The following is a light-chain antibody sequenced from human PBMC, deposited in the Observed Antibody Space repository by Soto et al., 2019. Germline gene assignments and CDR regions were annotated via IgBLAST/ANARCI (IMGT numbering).Light chain of an antibody. CDR1: QNIDIN. V-gene: IGKV3-15*01. CDR2: RAS. CDR3: QQYGSSSWT. Sequence: IVMTQAPATLAVSPGERVTLSCRASQNIDINLVWYQQKPGQAPRLLIFRASTRATGIPARFSGSGSGTDFTLTISRLEPEDFAVYYCQQYGSSSWTFGQGTKVDIK. J-gene: IGKJ1*01.